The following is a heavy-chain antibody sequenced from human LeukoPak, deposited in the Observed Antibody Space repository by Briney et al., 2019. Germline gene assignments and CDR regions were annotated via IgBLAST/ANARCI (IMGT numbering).Heavy chain of an antibody. CDR1: GYSFTSYW. CDR3: ARHGGFGELPNYYYYYYMDV. V-gene: IGHV5-51*01. Sequence: GESLKISCKGSGYSFTSYWIGWVRQMPGKGLEWMGIIYPGDSDTRYSPSFQGQVTISADKSISTAYLQWSSLKASDTAMYYCARHGGFGELPNYYYYYYMDVWGKGTTVTVSS. D-gene: IGHD3-10*01. CDR2: IYPGDSDT. J-gene: IGHJ6*03.